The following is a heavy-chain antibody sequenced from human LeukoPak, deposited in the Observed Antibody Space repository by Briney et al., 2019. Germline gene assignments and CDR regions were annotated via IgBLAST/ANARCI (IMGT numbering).Heavy chain of an antibody. V-gene: IGHV1-69*04. D-gene: IGHD5-24*01. J-gene: IGHJ4*02. CDR3: ARNSGYEMATILVGWYYFDY. CDR2: IIPILGIA. Sequence: ASVKVSCKASGGTFSSYAISWVRQAPGQGLEWMGRIIPILGIANYAQKFQGRVTITADESTSTAYMELSSLRSEDTAVYYCARNSGYEMATILVGWYYFDYWGQGTLVTVSS. CDR1: GGTFSSYA.